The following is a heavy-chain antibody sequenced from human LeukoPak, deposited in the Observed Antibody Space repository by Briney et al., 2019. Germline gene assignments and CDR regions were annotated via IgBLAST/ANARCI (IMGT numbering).Heavy chain of an antibody. CDR2: ISWNSGSI. CDR1: GFTFDDYA. J-gene: IGHJ3*02. D-gene: IGHD3-22*01. Sequence: GGSLRLSCAASGFTFDDYAMHWVRQAPGKGLERVSGISWNSGSIGYADSVKGRFTISRDNAKNSLYLQMNSLRSEDTAVYYCARESYYYDSSGRLYRNAFDIWGQGTMVTVSS. V-gene: IGHV3-9*01. CDR3: ARESYYYDSSGRLYRNAFDI.